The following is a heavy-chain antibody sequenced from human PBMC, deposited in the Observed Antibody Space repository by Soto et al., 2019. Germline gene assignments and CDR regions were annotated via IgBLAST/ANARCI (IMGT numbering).Heavy chain of an antibody. CDR1: GGSVSSGGYY. CDR3: ESGINYYGGNSGLDY. CDR2: IYYSGST. D-gene: IGHD4-17*01. V-gene: IGHV4-61*08. J-gene: IGHJ4*02. Sequence: SETLSLTCTVSGGSVSSGGYYWSWIRQPPGKGLEWIGYIYYSGSTNYNPSLKSRVTISVDTSKNQFSLKLSSVTAADTAVYYCESGINYYGGNSGLDYWGQGTLVTVSS.